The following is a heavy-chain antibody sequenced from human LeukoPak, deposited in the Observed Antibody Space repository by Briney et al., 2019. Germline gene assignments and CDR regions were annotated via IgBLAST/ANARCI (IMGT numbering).Heavy chain of an antibody. V-gene: IGHV3-48*01. J-gene: IGHJ4*02. Sequence: GGSLRPSCAASGFIFGDYTVNWVRQAPGKGLEWISYISRTSSTIYYADSVKGRFTISRDNAKNSLYLQMNGLRAEDTAVYYCARGLGDTFFDYWGQGTLVAVSS. CDR2: ISRTSSTI. CDR1: GFIFGDYT. CDR3: ARGLGDTFFDY. D-gene: IGHD3-16*01.